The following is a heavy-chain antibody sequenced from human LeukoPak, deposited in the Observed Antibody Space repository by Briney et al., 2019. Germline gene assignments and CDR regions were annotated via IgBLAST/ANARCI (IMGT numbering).Heavy chain of an antibody. CDR1: GYTFTSYD. Sequence: ASVKVFCKASGYTFTSYDIIWVRQATGQGLEWIGWMNPNSGNTGYAQKFQGRVTMTRNTSISTAYMELSRLRSDDTAVYYCARDRGVDYCSGGSCSHYYYYMDVWGKGTTVTISS. J-gene: IGHJ6*03. CDR2: MNPNSGNT. CDR3: ARDRGVDYCSGGSCSHYYYYMDV. V-gene: IGHV1-8*01. D-gene: IGHD2-15*01.